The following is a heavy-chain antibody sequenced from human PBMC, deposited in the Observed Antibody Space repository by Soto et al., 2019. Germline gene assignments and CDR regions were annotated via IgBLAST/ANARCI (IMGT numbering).Heavy chain of an antibody. V-gene: IGHV4-59*08. J-gene: IGHJ6*02. CDR1: GDSIRSYY. CDR2: IYYSGST. D-gene: IGHD3-3*01. CDR3: ARGAGIFGVALYYYYGMDV. Sequence: SETLSLTCTVSGDSIRSYYWSWIRRPPGKGLEWIGYIYYSGSTNYNPSLKSRVTISVDTSKNQFSLKLSSVTAADTAVYYCARGAGIFGVALYYYYGMDVWGQGTTVTVSS.